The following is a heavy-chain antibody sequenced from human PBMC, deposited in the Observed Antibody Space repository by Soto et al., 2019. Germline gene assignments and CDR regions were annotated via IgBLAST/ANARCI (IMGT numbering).Heavy chain of an antibody. D-gene: IGHD3-3*01. CDR2: IHYSGST. Sequence: PSETLSLTCTISGGSITSDYWSWIRRPPGKGLEWIGQIHYSGSTNYNPSLKSRVTISVDTSKNQFSLKLSSVTAADTAVYYCARAPRTTIFGVVRNWFDPWGQGTLVTVSS. V-gene: IGHV4-59*08. J-gene: IGHJ5*02. CDR1: GGSITSDY. CDR3: ARAPRTTIFGVVRNWFDP.